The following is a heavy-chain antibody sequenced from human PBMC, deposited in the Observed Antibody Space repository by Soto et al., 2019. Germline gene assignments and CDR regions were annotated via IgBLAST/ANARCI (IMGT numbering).Heavy chain of an antibody. V-gene: IGHV1-8*01. CDR1: GDTFTSYD. D-gene: IGHD3-3*01. J-gene: IGHJ6*03. CDR3: ARRSGYYDFWSGYYSDYYYYYMDV. Sequence: ASVKVCCKASGDTFTSYDINWVRQATGQGLEWMGWMNPNSGNTGYAQKFQGRVTMTRNTSISTAYMELSSLRSEDTAVYYCARRSGYYDFWSGYYSDYYYYYMDVWGKGTTVTV. CDR2: MNPNSGNT.